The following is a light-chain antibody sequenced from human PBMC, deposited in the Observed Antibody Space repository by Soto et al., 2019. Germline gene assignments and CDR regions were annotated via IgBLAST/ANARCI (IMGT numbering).Light chain of an antibody. J-gene: IGKJ1*01. CDR3: QQSYTTPR. CDR2: AAS. V-gene: IGKV1-39*01. Sequence: DIQMTQSPSSLSASVGDRVTITCRTRQSISVYLNWYQQKPGKVPKLLIYAASSLQSGVPSRFSGIGSEKDFTLTISSLQAEEIATYYCQQSYTTPRFGQGTKVEIK. CDR1: QSISVY.